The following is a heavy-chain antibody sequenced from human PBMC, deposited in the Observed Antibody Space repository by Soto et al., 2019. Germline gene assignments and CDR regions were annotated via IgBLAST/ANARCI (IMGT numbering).Heavy chain of an antibody. V-gene: IGHV3-72*01. Sequence: EVQLVESGGGLVQPGGSLRLSCAASGFTLSDHYMDWVRQAPGKGLEWVGRTRDKANSYTTEYAASVKGRFTISRDDSKNSLYLQMDSRKTEDTAVHYCTSLAPHLGQGTLVTVSS. CDR1: GFTLSDHY. J-gene: IGHJ4*02. CDR2: TRDKANSYTT. CDR3: TSLAPH.